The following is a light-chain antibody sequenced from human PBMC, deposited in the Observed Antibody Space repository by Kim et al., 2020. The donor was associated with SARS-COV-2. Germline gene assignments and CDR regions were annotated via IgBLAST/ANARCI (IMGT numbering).Light chain of an antibody. CDR3: QQYGSAIT. J-gene: IGKJ5*01. CDR2: AAS. CDR1: QSISRTY. Sequence: LAPGETASLSCKASQSISRTYFAWYQHPPGQAPRLLIYAASSTATVIPDRFSGSGSATDFTLTISRLEPEDSAVYFCQQYGSAITFGQGTRLEIK. V-gene: IGKV3-20*01.